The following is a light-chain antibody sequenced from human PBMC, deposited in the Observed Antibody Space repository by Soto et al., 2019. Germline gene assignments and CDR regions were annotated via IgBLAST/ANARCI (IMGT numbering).Light chain of an antibody. CDR1: SSDVGAYNY. CDR3: SSFTSSSTVI. V-gene: IGLV2-14*03. Sequence: QSVLTQPASVSGSPGQSITISCTGTSSDVGAYNYVSWHQHHPGKAPKLMIHDVSNRPSGVSNRFSGSKSGNTASLTISGLQAEDEADYYCSSFTSSSTVIFGGGTKLTVL. J-gene: IGLJ2*01. CDR2: DVS.